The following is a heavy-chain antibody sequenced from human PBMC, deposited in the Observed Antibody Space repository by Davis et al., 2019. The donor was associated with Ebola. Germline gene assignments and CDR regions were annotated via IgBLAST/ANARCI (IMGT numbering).Heavy chain of an antibody. CDR3: ARLTTVTADHWYFDL. V-gene: IGHV4-59*01. Sequence: SETLSLTCSVSGGSSSSDYWSWIRQPPGKGLEWIGYIYYTGSPNYNPSLKSRVTISVDTSKNQFSLKVNSVTAADTAVYYCARLTTVTADHWYFDLWGRGTLVTVSS. D-gene: IGHD4-17*01. CDR2: IYYTGSP. J-gene: IGHJ2*01. CDR1: GGSSSSDY.